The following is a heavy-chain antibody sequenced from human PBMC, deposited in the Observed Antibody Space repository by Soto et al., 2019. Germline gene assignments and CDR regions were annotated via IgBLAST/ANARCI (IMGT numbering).Heavy chain of an antibody. V-gene: IGHV3-23*01. CDR2: ISGSGGST. CDR3: AKAIRAGREWLPSFDY. Sequence: GGSLRLSCAASGFTFSSYAMSWVHQAPGKGLEWVSAISGSGGSTYYADSVKGRFTISRDNSKNTLYLQMNSLRAEDTAVYYCAKAIRAGREWLPSFDYWGQGTLVTVSS. CDR1: GFTFSSYA. D-gene: IGHD5-12*01. J-gene: IGHJ4*02.